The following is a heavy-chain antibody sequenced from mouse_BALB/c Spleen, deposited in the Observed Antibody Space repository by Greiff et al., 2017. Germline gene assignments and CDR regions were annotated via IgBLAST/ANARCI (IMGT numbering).Heavy chain of an antibody. J-gene: IGHJ4*01. V-gene: IGHV1-7*01. CDR1: GYTFTSYW. Sequence: VQLQQSGAELAKPGASVKMSCKASGYTFTSYWMHWVKQRPGQGLEWIGYINPSTGYTEYNQKFKDKATLTADKSSSTAYMQLSSLTSEDSAVYYCARHYDYDVDAMDYWGQGTSVTVAS. CDR3: ARHYDYDVDAMDY. D-gene: IGHD2-4*01. CDR2: INPSTGYT.